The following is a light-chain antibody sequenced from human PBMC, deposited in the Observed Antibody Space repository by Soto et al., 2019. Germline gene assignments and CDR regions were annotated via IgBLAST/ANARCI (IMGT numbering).Light chain of an antibody. CDR1: QSVSSF. V-gene: IGKV3D-15*01. Sequence: EIVMTQSPATLSLSPGERSTLSCMASQSVSSFLAWYQQKPGQAPRLLIYGASTRATGIPDRFSGSGSGTDFTLTISSLQSEDFAVYYCQHYNYWPYTFGQGTKVDI. J-gene: IGKJ2*01. CDR3: QHYNYWPYT. CDR2: GAS.